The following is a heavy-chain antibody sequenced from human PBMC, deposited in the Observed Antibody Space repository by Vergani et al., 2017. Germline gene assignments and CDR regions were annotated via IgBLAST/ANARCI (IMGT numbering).Heavy chain of an antibody. J-gene: IGHJ4*02. D-gene: IGHD2-15*01. CDR1: GFSLSTSGVG. Sequence: QITLKESGPTLVKPTQTLTLTCTFSGFSLSTSGVGVGWIRQPPGKALEWVALIYWNDDKRYSPSLKSRLTITKDTSKNQVVLTMTNMDPVDTATNYCAHSDCSGGSCYQRVYYFDYWGQGTLVTVSS. V-gene: IGHV2-5*01. CDR3: AHSDCSGGSCYQRVYYFDY. CDR2: IYWNDDK.